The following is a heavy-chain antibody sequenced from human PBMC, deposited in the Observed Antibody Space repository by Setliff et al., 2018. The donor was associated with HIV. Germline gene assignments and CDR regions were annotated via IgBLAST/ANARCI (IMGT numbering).Heavy chain of an antibody. J-gene: IGHJ6*02. Sequence: KPSETLSLTCAVSGGSMGSSGYSWTWIRQAPGKGLEWVGYIYYNGNAYYNPSLKSRVTISVDRSKNQFSLKLSSVTAADTAVYYCARRGDFFYYAMDVWGQGTTVTVSS. CDR1: GGSMGSSGYS. CDR3: ARRGDFFYYAMDV. CDR2: IYYNGNA. V-gene: IGHV4-30-2*01.